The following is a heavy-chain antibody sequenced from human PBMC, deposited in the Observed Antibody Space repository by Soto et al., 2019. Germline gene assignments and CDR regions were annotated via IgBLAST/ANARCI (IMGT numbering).Heavy chain of an antibody. CDR3: VEGGWGGGGVRSYSSRYYYGMDV. V-gene: IGHV2-5*02. Sequence: QITLKESGPTLVKPTQTLTLTCSFSGFSLNTGGLGVGWIRQPPGKALEWLALIYWDGDKRYSPPLQSSLSIPKGGGGGRVVGTVAGVGPGEGAAGGWVEGGWGGGGVRSYSSRYYYGMDVWGQGNTVTVSS. CDR2: IYWDGDK. D-gene: IGHD2-21*02. CDR1: GFSLNTGGLG. J-gene: IGHJ6*02.